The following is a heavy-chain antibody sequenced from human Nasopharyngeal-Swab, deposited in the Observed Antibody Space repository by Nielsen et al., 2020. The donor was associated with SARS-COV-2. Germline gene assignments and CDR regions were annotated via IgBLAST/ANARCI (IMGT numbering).Heavy chain of an antibody. Sequence: ASVQVSCKASGYFFRSYGINSVRQAPAHGLEWMGCISVYNADTNYAQKLQGRVSTTTDTSTSTAYMELRSLRSAETAVYYCAGNNEEWLVVPSLSFDYWGQGTLVTVSS. V-gene: IGHV1-18*01. CDR1: GYFFRSYG. CDR3: AGNNEEWLVVPSLSFDY. D-gene: IGHD3-3*01. CDR2: ISVYNADT. J-gene: IGHJ4*02.